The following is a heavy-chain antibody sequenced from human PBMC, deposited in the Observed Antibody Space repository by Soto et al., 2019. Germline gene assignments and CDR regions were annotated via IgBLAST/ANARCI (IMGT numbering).Heavy chain of an antibody. CDR2: IVPTIGAA. V-gene: IGHV1-69*01. J-gene: IGHJ3*02. CDR1: GGTFSSYA. CDR3: ARGRPRDIRLGGNTVVPDSDAFDM. D-gene: IGHD3-16*01. Sequence: QVQLVQSGAEVKKPGSSVKVSCKASGGTFSSYAISWVRQAPGQGREWMGGIVPTIGAAQYAEKFRARVNMTAEEFTSTAYMVLGSLRSDDAAVYSCARGRPRDIRLGGNTVVPDSDAFDMWDLGTMVTVSS.